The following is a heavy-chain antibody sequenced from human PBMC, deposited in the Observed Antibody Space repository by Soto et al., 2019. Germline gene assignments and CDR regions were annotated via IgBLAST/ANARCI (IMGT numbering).Heavy chain of an antibody. D-gene: IGHD3-16*01. V-gene: IGHV3-23*05. CDR2: IDGTVNTT. J-gene: IGHJ3*01. Sequence: EVQLLESGGGLVQPGGSLRLSCAASGISFSTFAMSWVRQAPGKGLELVSAIDGTVNTTHYADSVKGRFTLSNDKAKNMLYLQMNSLRAEDTAVYYCAKAMIAFGGVLDAFDVWGQGTMVTVSP. CDR3: AKAMIAFGGVLDAFDV. CDR1: GISFSTFA.